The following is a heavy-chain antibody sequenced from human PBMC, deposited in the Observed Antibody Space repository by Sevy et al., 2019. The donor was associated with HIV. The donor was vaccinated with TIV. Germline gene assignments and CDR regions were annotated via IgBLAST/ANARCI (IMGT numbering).Heavy chain of an antibody. CDR2: IIPMFGTA. Sequence: ASVKVSCKASGGTFSSYSISWVRQAPGQGLEWMGGIIPMFGTANYALKFQGRVTITADESTSTAYMELSSLRSEDTAVYYCARLQDYAGYKYTGGEYFDHWGQGTLVTVSS. CDR1: GGTFSSYS. D-gene: IGHD5-12*01. CDR3: ARLQDYAGYKYTGGEYFDH. V-gene: IGHV1-69*13. J-gene: IGHJ4*02.